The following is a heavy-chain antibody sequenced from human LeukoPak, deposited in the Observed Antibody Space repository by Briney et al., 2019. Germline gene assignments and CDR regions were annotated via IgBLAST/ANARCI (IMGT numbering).Heavy chain of an antibody. J-gene: IGHJ4*02. V-gene: IGHV3-7*01. Sequence: PGGSLRLSCAASGFTFTSYWKTWVRQAPGKGLEWVANIKEDGSEKYHVDSVKGRFTISRDTAKNSLYLQMNSLRAEDTAVYYCARGPFYSGSYRLDYWGQGTLVIVSS. D-gene: IGHD1-26*01. CDR2: IKEDGSEK. CDR1: GFTFTSYW. CDR3: ARGPFYSGSYRLDY.